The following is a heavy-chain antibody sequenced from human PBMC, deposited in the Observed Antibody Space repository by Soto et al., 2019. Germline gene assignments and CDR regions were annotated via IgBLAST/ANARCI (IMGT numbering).Heavy chain of an antibody. Sequence: ETLCLSCAVSGCAISSDFCSCFRQPDGKGLEWIGRIYTSGSTNYNPSLKSRVTMSVDTSKNQFSLKLSSVTAAETAVYYCARESTVVTLRTFDIWGQGTMVT. CDR2: IYTSGST. CDR1: GCAISSDF. D-gene: IGHD2-21*02. CDR3: ARESTVVTLRTFDI. J-gene: IGHJ3*02. V-gene: IGHV4-4*07.